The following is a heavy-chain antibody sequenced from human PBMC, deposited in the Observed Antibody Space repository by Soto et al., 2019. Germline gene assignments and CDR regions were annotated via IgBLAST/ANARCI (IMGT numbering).Heavy chain of an antibody. Sequence: SGVACGVTVSSQGRHWARQAPGKGLEWVAVISYDGSNKYYADSVKGRLTISRDNSKNTLYLQMNSLRGEDTAGYYGASHPGRGAFDIWGQGTMVTVSS. D-gene: IGHD3-10*01. CDR2: ISYDGSNK. V-gene: IGHV3-30*03. J-gene: IGHJ3*02. CDR1: GVTVSSQG. CDR3: ASHPGRGAFDI.